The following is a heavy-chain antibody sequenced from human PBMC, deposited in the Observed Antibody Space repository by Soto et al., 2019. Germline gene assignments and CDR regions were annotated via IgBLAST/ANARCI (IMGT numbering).Heavy chain of an antibody. D-gene: IGHD1-26*01. CDR2: ISGSGFKK. CDR3: AKNQGVELVPLATVDWFDP. J-gene: IGHJ5*02. CDR1: GFIFENFG. V-gene: IGHV3-23*01. Sequence: GESRKISCAASGFIFENFGMSWVRQAPGKGLEWISSISGSGFKKYYADSVKGRFTISRDNSKSTVYLELNNLSAEDTAVYHCAKNQGVELVPLATVDWFDPWGQGSVVTVSS.